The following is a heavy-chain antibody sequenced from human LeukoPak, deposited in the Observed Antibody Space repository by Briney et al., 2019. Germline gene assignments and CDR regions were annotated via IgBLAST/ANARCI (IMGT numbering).Heavy chain of an antibody. CDR2: ITSSSGYI. D-gene: IGHD3-10*01. CDR3: AREVRGLDD. V-gene: IGHV3-21*01. Sequence: GGSLRLSCAASGFTFSHYAMIWVRHAPRKGLEWVSSITSSSGYIDYADSVKGRFTISTDNGKSSLFPQMNSLRAEDTAVYFCAREVRGLDDGGQGTLVTVSS. CDR1: GFTFSHYA. J-gene: IGHJ4*02.